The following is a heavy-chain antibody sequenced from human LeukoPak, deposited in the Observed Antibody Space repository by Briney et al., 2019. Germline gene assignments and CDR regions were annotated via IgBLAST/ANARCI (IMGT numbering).Heavy chain of an antibody. V-gene: IGHV3-30*18. CDR2: ISYDGSNK. J-gene: IGHJ6*02. D-gene: IGHD2-15*01. Sequence: AGRSLRLSCAASGFTFSSYGMHWVSQDPGKGLEWVAVISYDGSNKYYADSVKGRFTISRDNSKNTLYLQMNSLRAEDTAVYYCAKGGWGMDVWGQGTTVTVSS. CDR1: GFTFSSYG. CDR3: AKGGWGMDV.